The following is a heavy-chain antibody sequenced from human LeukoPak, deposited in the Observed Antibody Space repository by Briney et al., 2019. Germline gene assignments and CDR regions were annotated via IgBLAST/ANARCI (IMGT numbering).Heavy chain of an antibody. D-gene: IGHD2-15*01. V-gene: IGHV3-7*03. CDR1: GFTFSSYW. Sequence: GGSLRLSCEASGFTFSSYWMNWARQAPGKGLEWVASINHNGNVNYYVDSVKGRFTISRDNAKNSLYLKMSNLRAEDTAVYFCARGGGLDVWGQGAKVTVSS. J-gene: IGHJ6*02. CDR2: INHNGNVN. CDR3: ARGGGLDV.